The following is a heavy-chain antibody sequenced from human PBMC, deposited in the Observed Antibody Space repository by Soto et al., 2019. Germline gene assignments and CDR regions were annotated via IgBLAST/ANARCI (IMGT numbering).Heavy chain of an antibody. Sequence: GPPVKVSCKASGYTFTSYDINWVRQATGQGLEWMGWMNPNSGNTGYAQKFQGRVTMTRNTSISTAYMELSSLRSEDTAVYYCARLTYYDFWSGSLLNAFDIWGQGTMVTVSS. CDR1: GYTFTSYD. CDR3: ARLTYYDFWSGSLLNAFDI. J-gene: IGHJ3*02. D-gene: IGHD3-3*01. V-gene: IGHV1-8*01. CDR2: MNPNSGNT.